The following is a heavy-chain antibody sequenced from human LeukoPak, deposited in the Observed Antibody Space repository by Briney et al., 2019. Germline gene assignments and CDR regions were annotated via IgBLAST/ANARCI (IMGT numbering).Heavy chain of an antibody. CDR1: GFTFSDYY. Sequence: GGSLRLSCAASGFTFSDYYMNWFRQAPGRLEWVANINHDGSEKYYADSVEGRFTITRDNTKKSLYLQMNSLGAEDTAVYYCARGTALPGVDYWGQGTLVIVSS. CDR2: INHDGSEK. CDR3: ARGTALPGVDY. D-gene: IGHD3-10*01. J-gene: IGHJ4*02. V-gene: IGHV3-7*01.